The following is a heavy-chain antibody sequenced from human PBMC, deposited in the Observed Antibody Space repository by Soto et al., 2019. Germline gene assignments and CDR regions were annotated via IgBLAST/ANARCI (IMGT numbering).Heavy chain of an antibody. J-gene: IGHJ1*01. CDR3: AREPYASD. CDR2: ISVYNGHT. V-gene: IGHV1-18*01. CDR1: GYTFTNYG. Sequence: QVQLVQSAAEVKKPGASVKVSCKASGYTFTNYGISWVRRAPGHGFEWMGWISVYNGHTSYAQNFQGRVTMTTDTSTSTAYMELRSLRSDDTAVYYCAREPYASDWGQGTLVTVSS. D-gene: IGHD2-2*01.